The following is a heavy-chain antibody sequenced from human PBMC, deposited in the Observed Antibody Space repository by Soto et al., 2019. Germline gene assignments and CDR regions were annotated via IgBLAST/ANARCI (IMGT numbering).Heavy chain of an antibody. CDR2: IYYSGST. Sequence: PSETLSLTCTVSGGSISSYYWSWIRQPPGKGLEWIGYIYYSGSTNYNPSLKSRVTISVDTSKNQFSLKLSSVTAADTAVYYCARIGSGSINYYYYYYGMDVWGQGTTVTV. CDR1: GGSISSYY. V-gene: IGHV4-59*01. J-gene: IGHJ6*02. CDR3: ARIGSGSINYYYYYYGMDV. D-gene: IGHD5-12*01.